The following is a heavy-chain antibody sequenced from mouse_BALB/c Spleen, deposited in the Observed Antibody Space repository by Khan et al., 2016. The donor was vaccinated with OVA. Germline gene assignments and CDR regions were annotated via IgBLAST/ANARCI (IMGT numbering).Heavy chain of an antibody. Sequence: EVKLLESGPSLVKPSQTLSLTCSVTGDSITSGYWNWIRKFPWNKLEYMGYMIYSGNTYYNPSLKSRISITRHTSKNQYYLQLNSVTTEDTATYYCARSTYRYAFAYWGQGTLVTVAA. J-gene: IGHJ3*01. D-gene: IGHD2-14*01. CDR1: GDSITSGY. CDR2: MIYSGNT. CDR3: ARSTYRYAFAY. V-gene: IGHV3-8*02.